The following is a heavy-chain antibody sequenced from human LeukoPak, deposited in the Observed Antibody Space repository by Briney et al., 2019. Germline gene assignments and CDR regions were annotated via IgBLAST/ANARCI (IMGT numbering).Heavy chain of an antibody. D-gene: IGHD3-3*01. CDR1: GGSISSYY. V-gene: IGHV4-59*01. CDR2: IYYSGST. CDR3: ARAVLAYDFWSGFDY. J-gene: IGHJ4*02. Sequence: SETLSLTCTVSGGSISSYYWSWIRQPPGKGLEWIGYIYYSGSTNYNPSLKSRVTISVDTSKNQFSLKLSSVTAADTAVYYCARAVLAYDFWSGFDYWGQGILVTVSS.